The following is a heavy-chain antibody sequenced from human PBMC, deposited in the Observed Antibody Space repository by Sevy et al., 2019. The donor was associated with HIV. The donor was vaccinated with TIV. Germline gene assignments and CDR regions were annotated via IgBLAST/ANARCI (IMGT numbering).Heavy chain of an antibody. CDR2: ISSSSTYI. V-gene: IGHV3-21*01. D-gene: IGHD2-2*01. Sequence: GGSLRLSCAASGFTFSSYTMNWVRQAPGKGLEWVSSISSSSTYIYYADSLKGRLPISRDNAKNSGYLQMNGLRAEDTAVYYCARDGGCTSTSCLLYFDYWGQGTLVTVSS. J-gene: IGHJ4*02. CDR1: GFTFSSYT. CDR3: ARDGGCTSTSCLLYFDY.